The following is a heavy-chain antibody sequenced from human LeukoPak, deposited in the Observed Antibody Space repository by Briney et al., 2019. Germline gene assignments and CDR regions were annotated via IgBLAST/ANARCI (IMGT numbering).Heavy chain of an antibody. Sequence: GGSLRLSCAASGFTFSSYAMSWVRQAPGKGLEWVSAISGSGGSTYYADSVKGRFTISRDNSKNTLYLQMNSLRAEDTAVYYCAKRASALTMVRGYYYYYGMDVWGKGTTVTVSS. D-gene: IGHD3-10*01. CDR2: ISGSGGST. J-gene: IGHJ6*04. V-gene: IGHV3-23*01. CDR1: GFTFSSYA. CDR3: AKRASALTMVRGYYYYYGMDV.